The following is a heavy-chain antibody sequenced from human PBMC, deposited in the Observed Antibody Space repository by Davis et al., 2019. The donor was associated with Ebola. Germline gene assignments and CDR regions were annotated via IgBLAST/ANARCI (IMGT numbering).Heavy chain of an antibody. CDR1: GFFLRNHW. CDR3: ARRLPFYGMDV. Sequence: HTGGSLRLSCAASGFFLRNHWMHWVRQGPGKGLVWISYINGYGTNIDYADSVKGRFTISRDNAKNLLHLQMNSLRAEDTAVYYCARRLPFYGMDVWGQGTTVTVSS. J-gene: IGHJ6*02. CDR2: INGYGTNI. D-gene: IGHD2-15*01. V-gene: IGHV3-74*01.